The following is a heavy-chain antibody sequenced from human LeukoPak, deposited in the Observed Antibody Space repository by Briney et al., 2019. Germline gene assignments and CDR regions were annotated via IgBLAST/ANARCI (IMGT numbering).Heavy chain of an antibody. D-gene: IGHD7-27*01. CDR3: TRESGDNILDY. V-gene: IGHV4-59*01. CDR2: IYYSGST. CDR1: GGSIINYY. Sequence: PSETLSLTCTVSGGSIINYYWSWLRQPPGKGLEWIGYIYYSGSTNYNPSLKSRVTISVDTSTNQFSLKLSSVTAADTAVYYCTRESGDNILDYWGQGTLVTVSS. J-gene: IGHJ4*02.